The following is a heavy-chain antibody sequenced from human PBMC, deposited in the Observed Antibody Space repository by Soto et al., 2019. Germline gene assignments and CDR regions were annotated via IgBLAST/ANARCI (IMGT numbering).Heavy chain of an antibody. CDR2: ISGSGGST. Sequence: GGSLRLSCAASGFTFSSYAMSWVRQAPGKGLEWVSAISGSGGSTYYADSVKGRFTISRDNAKNSLYLQMNYLRTEDTAFYYCAKGIYGSGSMRAAFDVWGQGTLVTVSS. CDR3: AKGIYGSGSMRAAFDV. V-gene: IGHV3-23*01. D-gene: IGHD3-10*01. J-gene: IGHJ3*01. CDR1: GFTFSSYA.